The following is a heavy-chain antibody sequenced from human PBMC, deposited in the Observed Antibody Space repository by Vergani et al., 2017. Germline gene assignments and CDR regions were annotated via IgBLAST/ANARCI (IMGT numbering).Heavy chain of an antibody. J-gene: IGHJ3*02. CDR1: GYTFTSYA. Sequence: QVQLVQSGSELKKPGASVKVSCKASGYTFTSYAMNWVRQAPGQGLEWMGWINPNSGGTNYAQKFQGRVTMTRDTSISTAYMELSRLRSDDTAVYYCAAPRNHDAFDIWGQGTMVTVSS. V-gene: IGHV1-2*02. CDR2: INPNSGGT. CDR3: AAPRNHDAFDI.